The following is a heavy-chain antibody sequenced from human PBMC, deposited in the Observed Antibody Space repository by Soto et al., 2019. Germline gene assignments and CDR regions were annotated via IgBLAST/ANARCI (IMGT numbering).Heavy chain of an antibody. CDR3: ASEYRGSYYYDYCYGKDV. D-gene: IGHD1-26*01. Sequence: ASVKVSCKASGYTFTSYAMHWVRQAPGQRLEWMGWINAGNGNTKYSQKFQGRVTISRDTSASTAYMELSSLRSEDTAVYYCASEYRGSYYYDYCYGKDVWGQGTTVTVSS. J-gene: IGHJ6*02. V-gene: IGHV1-3*01. CDR2: INAGNGNT. CDR1: GYTFTSYA.